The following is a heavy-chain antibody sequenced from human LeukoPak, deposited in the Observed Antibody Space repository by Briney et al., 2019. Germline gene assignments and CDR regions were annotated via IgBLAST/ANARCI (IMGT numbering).Heavy chain of an antibody. CDR1: GRSFSGYY. CDR3: ARSYYGDGVLDY. J-gene: IGHJ4*02. D-gene: IGHD4-17*01. V-gene: IGHV4-34*01. Sequence: SETLSLTCAVYGRSFSGYYWTWIRQTPGKGLEWIGEINHSGITDYSPSLRSRVTISVDTSKNQFSLKLSSVTAADTAVYYCARSYYGDGVLDYWGQGTLVTVSS. CDR2: INHSGIT.